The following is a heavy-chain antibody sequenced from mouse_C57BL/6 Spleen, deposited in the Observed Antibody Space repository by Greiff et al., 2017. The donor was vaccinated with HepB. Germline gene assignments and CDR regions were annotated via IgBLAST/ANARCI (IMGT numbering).Heavy chain of an antibody. D-gene: IGHD4-1*02. V-gene: IGHV1-81*01. Sequence: QVQLKQSGAELARPGASVKLSCKASGYTFTSYGISWVKQRTGQGLEWIGEIYPRSGNTYYNEKFKGKAILTADKSSSTAYMELRSLTSEDSAVYFCANQLGLNDYWGQGTTLTVSS. CDR2: IYPRSGNT. CDR3: ANQLGLNDY. CDR1: GYTFTSYG. J-gene: IGHJ2*01.